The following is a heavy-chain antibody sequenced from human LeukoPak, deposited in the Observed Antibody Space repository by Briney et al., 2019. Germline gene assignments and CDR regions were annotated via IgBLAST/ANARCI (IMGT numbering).Heavy chain of an antibody. D-gene: IGHD6-19*01. CDR1: GGSFSGYY. CDR2: INHSGST. J-gene: IGHJ4*02. Sequence: KPSETRSLTCAVYGGSFSGYYWSWIRQPPGRGLEWIGEINHSGSTNYNPSLKSRVTISVDTSKNQFSLKLSSVTAADTAVYYCARVAQWLPLRVDYWGQGTLVPVSS. CDR3: ARVAQWLPLRVDY. V-gene: IGHV4-34*01.